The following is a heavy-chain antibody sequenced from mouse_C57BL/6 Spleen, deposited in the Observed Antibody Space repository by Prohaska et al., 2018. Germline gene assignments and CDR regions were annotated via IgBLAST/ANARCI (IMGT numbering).Heavy chain of an antibody. V-gene: IGHV1-55*01. CDR1: SYW. Sequence: SYWITWVKQRPGQGLEWIGDIYPGSGSTNYNEKFKSKATLTVDTSSSTAYMQLSSLTSEDSAVYYCARGLYSNYVAYWGQGTLVTVSA. J-gene: IGHJ3*01. CDR3: ARGLYSNYVAY. CDR2: IYPGSGST. D-gene: IGHD2-5*01.